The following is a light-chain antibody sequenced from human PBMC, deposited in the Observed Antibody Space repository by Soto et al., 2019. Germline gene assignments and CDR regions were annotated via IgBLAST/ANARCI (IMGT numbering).Light chain of an antibody. Sequence: EIVLTQSPATLSSFPGDRVTLSCRASQYINTRLAWYQHRPGQAPSILIYQTSLRAAGIPARFSASVSGTDFTLTISDVQPEDFSLYYCHQRQSWPRTFGQGTKVDI. CDR1: QYINTR. J-gene: IGKJ1*01. CDR3: HQRQSWPRT. V-gene: IGKV3-11*01. CDR2: QTS.